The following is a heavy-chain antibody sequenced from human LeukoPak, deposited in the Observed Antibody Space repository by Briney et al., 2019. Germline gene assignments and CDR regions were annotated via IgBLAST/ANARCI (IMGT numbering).Heavy chain of an antibody. CDR3: ARDPLSLYYFDY. CDR1: GFTFSSYA. Sequence: GGSLTLSCAASGFTFSSYAMHWVRQAPGKGLEWVAVISYDESNKYYAASVKGLFTISRDNSKNTLYLQMNNLRAEDTAVYYCARDPLSLYYFDYWGQGTLVTVSS. V-gene: IGHV3-30-3*01. J-gene: IGHJ4*02. CDR2: ISYDESNK.